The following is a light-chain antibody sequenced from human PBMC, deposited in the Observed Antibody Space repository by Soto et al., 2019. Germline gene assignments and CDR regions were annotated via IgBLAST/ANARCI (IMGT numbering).Light chain of an antibody. Sequence: QSALTQPASVSGSPGQSITIACTGTSSDVGGYNYVSWYQQYPGKAPRLVISDVSNRPSGVSNRFSGSKSGNSASLTISGLQAVDEADYYCSSYTSSSTYVFGTGTKVTVL. CDR1: SSDVGGYNY. J-gene: IGLJ1*01. CDR2: DVS. CDR3: SSYTSSSTYV. V-gene: IGLV2-14*01.